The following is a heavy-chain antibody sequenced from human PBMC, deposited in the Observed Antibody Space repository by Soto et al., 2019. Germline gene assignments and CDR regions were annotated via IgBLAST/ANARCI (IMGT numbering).Heavy chain of an antibody. CDR3: ARDRVEYGGYDSFDY. CDR2: INTDGTTT. J-gene: IGHJ4*02. V-gene: IGHV3-74*01. CDR1: GFTFSSYW. D-gene: IGHD5-12*01. Sequence: GGSLRLSCAASGFTFSSYWMHWVRQAPGKGLVWVSRINTDGTTTTYADSVKGRFIVSRDSARNTLFLQMNSLRAEDTAVYYCARDRVEYGGYDSFDYWGQGTLVTVSS.